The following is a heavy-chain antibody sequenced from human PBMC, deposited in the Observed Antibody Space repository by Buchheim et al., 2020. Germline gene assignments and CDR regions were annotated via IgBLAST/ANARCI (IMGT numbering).Heavy chain of an antibody. Sequence: EVQLLESGGGLVQPGGSLRLSCAASGFTSSLYAMSWVRPAPGKGLEWVSAISGSGGSTYYADSVKGWFTISRDNSKNTLYLQMNSLIAEDTAVYYGVKRRSGYSYGSAEGWFDYWGQGTL. V-gene: IGHV3-23*01. CDR1: GFTSSLYA. CDR3: VKRRSGYSYGSAEGWFDY. D-gene: IGHD5-18*01. J-gene: IGHJ4*02. CDR2: ISGSGGST.